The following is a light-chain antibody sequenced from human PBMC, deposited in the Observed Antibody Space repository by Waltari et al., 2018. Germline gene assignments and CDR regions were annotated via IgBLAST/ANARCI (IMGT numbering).Light chain of an antibody. J-gene: IGLJ2*01. Sequence: SYELTQPSSVSVSPGQTARITCSGDLLAKKYARWFQQKPGQAPVLVIYKDTERPSGIPERFSGSGSGTTVTLTISGAQVDDEADYYCYSVADKNVVFGGGTKLTVL. CDR3: YSVADKNVV. CDR2: KDT. CDR1: LLAKKY. V-gene: IGLV3-27*01.